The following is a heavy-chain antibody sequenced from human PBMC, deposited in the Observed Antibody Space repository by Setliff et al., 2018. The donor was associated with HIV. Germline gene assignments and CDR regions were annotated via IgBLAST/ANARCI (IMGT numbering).Heavy chain of an antibody. CDR2: IYHSGST. V-gene: IGHV4-38-2*02. CDR1: GYSISSGYY. J-gene: IGHJ6*02. CDR3: AREPHELRYFDWLLYPAYYYYGMDV. Sequence: ASETLSLTCAVSGYSISSGYYWGWIRQPPGKGLEWIGSIYHSGSTKYNPSLKSRVTMSIDTSKNQFSLKLSSVTAADTAVYYCAREPHELRYFDWLLYPAYYYYGMDVWGQGTTVTVSS. D-gene: IGHD3-9*01.